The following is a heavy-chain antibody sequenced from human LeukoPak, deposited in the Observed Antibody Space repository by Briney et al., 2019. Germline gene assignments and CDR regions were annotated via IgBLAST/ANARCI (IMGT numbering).Heavy chain of an antibody. CDR1: DGSISSGGYY. CDR2: MYHSGST. Sequence: PSETLSLTCTVSDGSISSGGYYWSWIRQPPGKGLEWIGYMYHSGSTYYNPSLKSRVTISTDRSKNQFSLKLSSVTAADTAVYYCARGGIADLAAFDIWGQGTMVIVSS. D-gene: IGHD6-13*01. CDR3: ARGGIADLAAFDI. V-gene: IGHV4-30-2*01. J-gene: IGHJ3*02.